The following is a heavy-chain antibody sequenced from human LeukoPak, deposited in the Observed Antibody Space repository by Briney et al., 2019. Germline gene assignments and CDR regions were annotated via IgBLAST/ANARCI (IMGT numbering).Heavy chain of an antibody. J-gene: IGHJ4*02. V-gene: IGHV3-48*04. CDR1: GFTFSSYS. CDR3: AKGAYGYCSGGSCPSDY. Sequence: GGSLRLSCAASGFTFSSYSMNWVRQAPGKGLEWVSYISSSSSSIYYADSVKGRFTISRDNAKNSLYLQMNSLRAEDTAVYYCAKGAYGYCSGGSCPSDYWGQGTRVTVSS. D-gene: IGHD2-15*01. CDR2: ISSSSSSI.